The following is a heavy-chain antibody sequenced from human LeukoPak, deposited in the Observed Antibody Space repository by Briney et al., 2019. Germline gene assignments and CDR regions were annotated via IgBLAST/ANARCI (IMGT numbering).Heavy chain of an antibody. Sequence: ASVKVSCTASGYTFTSYYMHWVRQAPGQGLEWMGIINPSGGSTSYAQKFQGRVTMTRDTSTSTVYMELSSLRSEDTAVYYCARRSNSHGGFDYWGQGTLVIVSS. V-gene: IGHV1-46*01. J-gene: IGHJ4*02. CDR3: ARRSNSHGGFDY. CDR2: INPSGGST. D-gene: IGHD5-18*01. CDR1: GYTFTSYY.